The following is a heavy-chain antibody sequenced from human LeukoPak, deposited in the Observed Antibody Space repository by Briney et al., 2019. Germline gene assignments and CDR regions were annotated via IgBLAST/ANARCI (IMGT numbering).Heavy chain of an antibody. CDR3: ARGMVGARWYQLYAFDI. J-gene: IGHJ3*02. CDR1: GGSISSGGYY. V-gene: IGHV4-61*02. Sequence: SETLSLTCTVSGGSISSGGYYWSWIRQPAGKGLEWIGRIYTSGSTNYNPSLKSRVTMSVDTSKDQFSLKLSSVTAADTAVYYCARGMVGARWYQLYAFDIWGQGTMVTVSS. CDR2: IYTSGST. D-gene: IGHD2-2*01.